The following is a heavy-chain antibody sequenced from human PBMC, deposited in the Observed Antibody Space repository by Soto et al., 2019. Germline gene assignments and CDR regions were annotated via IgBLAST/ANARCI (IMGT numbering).Heavy chain of an antibody. J-gene: IGHJ4*02. Sequence: EVQLVESGGGLVKPGGSLRLSCAASGFTFSNAWMSWVRQAPGKGLEWVGLIKSKTDGGTTDYAAPVKGRFTISRDDSQDTLFLQMNSLKTDDTAVYFCIAAGTCSGYPGVFDNWGQGTLVTVSS. D-gene: IGHD3-22*01. V-gene: IGHV3-15*01. CDR1: GFTFSNAW. CDR2: IKSKTDGGTT. CDR3: IAAGTCSGYPGVFDN.